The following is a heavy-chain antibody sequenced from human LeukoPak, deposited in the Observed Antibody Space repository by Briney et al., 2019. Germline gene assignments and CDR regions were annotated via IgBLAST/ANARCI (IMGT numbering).Heavy chain of an antibody. D-gene: IGHD6-13*01. CDR3: ALAAANRDFDY. V-gene: IGHV4-34*01. CDR2: INHSGST. J-gene: IGHJ4*02. Sequence: PSETLSLTCAVYGGSFSGYYWSWIRQPPGKGLEWIGEINHSGSTNYNPSLKSRVTISVDTSKNQFSLKLSSVTAADTAVYYCALAAANRDFDYWGQGTLVTVSS. CDR1: GGSFSGYY.